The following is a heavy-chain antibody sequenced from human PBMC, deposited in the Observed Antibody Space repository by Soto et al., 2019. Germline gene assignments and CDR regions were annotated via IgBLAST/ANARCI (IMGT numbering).Heavy chain of an antibody. Sequence: SETLSLTCTVTGGPVSTESYYWSWMRQSPGKGLEWIGYVFYTGTTNYNPSLKSRVTVSVDTSKNQFSLTLSAMTAADTAVYFCASDTGTSIHNWGPGILVTVS. CDR2: VFYTGTT. V-gene: IGHV4-61*01. D-gene: IGHD2-21*01. CDR3: ASDTGTSIHN. CDR1: GGPVSTESYY. J-gene: IGHJ4*02.